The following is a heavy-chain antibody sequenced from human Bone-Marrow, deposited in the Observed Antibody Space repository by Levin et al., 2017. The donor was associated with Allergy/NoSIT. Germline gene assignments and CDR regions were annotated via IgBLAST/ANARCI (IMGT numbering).Heavy chain of an antibody. D-gene: IGHD1-7*01. V-gene: IGHV3-48*02. Sequence: GGSLRLSCAASGFTFGRFGMNWVRQAPGKGLEWISYISGGSTSKHYADSVKGRFTISRDNVNNSLYLQLSGLRHEDTAVYYCASLPQITETFSCWGQGTLVTVS. J-gene: IGHJ4*02. CDR2: ISGGSTSK. CDR1: GFTFGRFG. CDR3: ASLPQITETFSC.